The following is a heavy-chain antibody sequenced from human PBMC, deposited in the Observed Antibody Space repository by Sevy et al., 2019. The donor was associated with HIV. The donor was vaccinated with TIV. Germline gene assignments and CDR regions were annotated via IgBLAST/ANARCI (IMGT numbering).Heavy chain of an antibody. CDR3: ARERTSGSYLDY. CDR1: GDSISRYY. J-gene: IGHJ4*02. V-gene: IGHV4-59*13. Sequence: SETLSLTCTVSGDSISRYYWSWLRQSPGNRLEWIGYISYSGNTIYNPALKSRVSLSIETSKNQFSLNLASMNAADTAVYYCARERTSGSYLDYWGRGTLVTVSS. CDR2: ISYSGNT. D-gene: IGHD1-26*01.